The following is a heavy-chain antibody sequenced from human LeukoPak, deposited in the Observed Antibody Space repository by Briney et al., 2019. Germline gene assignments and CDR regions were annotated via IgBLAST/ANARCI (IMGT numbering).Heavy chain of an antibody. CDR2: ISYDGTNI. CDR3: AELGITMIGGV. D-gene: IGHD3-10*02. V-gene: IGHV3-30*04. Sequence: GGSLRLSCAASGFTFSNYAMHWVRQAPDQGLEWVAVISYDGTNIYYADSAKGRFTISRDNSKSTLYLQMNSLRAEDTAVYYCAELGITMIGGVWGKGTTVTISS. J-gene: IGHJ6*04. CDR1: GFTFSNYA.